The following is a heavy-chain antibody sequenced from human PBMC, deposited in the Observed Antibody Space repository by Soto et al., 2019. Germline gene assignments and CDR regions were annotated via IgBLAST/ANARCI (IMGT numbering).Heavy chain of an antibody. CDR3: AKDAISARPHYYYYYMDV. Sequence: QVQLVESGGGVVQPGRSLRLSCAASGFTFSSYGMHWVRQAPGKGLVWVAVISYDGSNKYYADSVKGRFTISRDNSKNTLYLQMNSLRAEDTAVYYCAKDAISARPHYYYYYMDVWGKGTTVTVSS. CDR1: GFTFSSYG. CDR2: ISYDGSNK. J-gene: IGHJ6*03. D-gene: IGHD6-6*01. V-gene: IGHV3-30*18.